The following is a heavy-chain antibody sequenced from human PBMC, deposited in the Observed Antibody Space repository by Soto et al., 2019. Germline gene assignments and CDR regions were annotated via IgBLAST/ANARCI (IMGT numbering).Heavy chain of an antibody. V-gene: IGHV3-74*01. CDR1: GFTFSSYW. CDR3: ARGMITFGGVIVFDY. CDR2: INSDESST. Sequence: GGSLRLSCAASGFTFSSYWMHWVRQAPGKGLVWVSRINSDESSTSYADSVKGRFTISRDNAKNTLYLQMNSLRAEDTAVYYCARGMITFGGVIVFDYWGQGTLVTVSS. D-gene: IGHD3-16*02. J-gene: IGHJ4*02.